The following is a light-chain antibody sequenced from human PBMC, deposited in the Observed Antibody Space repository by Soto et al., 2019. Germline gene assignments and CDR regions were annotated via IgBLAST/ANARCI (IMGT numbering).Light chain of an antibody. V-gene: IGKV1-5*03. J-gene: IGKJ1*01. CDR2: KAS. Sequence: DIQMTQSPSTLSASVGDRVTITCRASQSISTWLAWYQQKPGKAPKLLIYKASSLEIGVPSRFSGSGSGTEFTLTISSLQPDDFATYYCQQYSSYSTFGQGTKVEI. CDR1: QSISTW. CDR3: QQYSSYST.